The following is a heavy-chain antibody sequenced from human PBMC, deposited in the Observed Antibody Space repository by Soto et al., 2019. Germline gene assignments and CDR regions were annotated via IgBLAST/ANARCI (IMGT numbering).Heavy chain of an antibody. J-gene: IGHJ6*02. CDR2: ISYDGSNK. V-gene: IGHV3-30-3*01. CDR1: GFTFSSYA. D-gene: IGHD6-13*01. Sequence: QVQLVESGGGVVQPGRSLRLSCAASGFTFSSYAMHWVRQAPGKGLEWVAVISYDGSNKYYADSVKGRFTISRDNSKNSLYLQMNSLRAEDTAVYYCARVMFGQAGYSSSWEDYYYYYGMDVWGQGTTVTVSS. CDR3: ARVMFGQAGYSSSWEDYYYYYGMDV.